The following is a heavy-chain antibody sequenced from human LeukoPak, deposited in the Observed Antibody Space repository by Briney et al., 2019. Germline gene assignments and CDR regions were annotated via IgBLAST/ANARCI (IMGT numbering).Heavy chain of an antibody. CDR3: ARELDGFDP. V-gene: IGHV4-34*01. CDR2: INHSGST. CDR1: GGSFSGYY. D-gene: IGHD3-10*01. Sequence: KTSETLSLTCAVYGGSFSGYYRSWIRQPPGKGLEWIGEINHSGSTNYNPSLKSRVTISVDMSKNQFSLKLSSVTAADTAVYYCARELDGFDPWGQGTLVTVSS. J-gene: IGHJ5*02.